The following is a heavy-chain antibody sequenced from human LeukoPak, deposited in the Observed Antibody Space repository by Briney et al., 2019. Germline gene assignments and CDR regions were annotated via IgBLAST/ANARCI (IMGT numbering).Heavy chain of an antibody. D-gene: IGHD3-10*01. J-gene: IGHJ4*02. CDR2: IYYSGST. Sequence: PSETLSLTCTVSGASINNTLYYWGWIRQTPGKGLEWIGSIYYSGSTYYNPSLKSRLAMSVDTSTNQFSLKLHSVTAADTAVYFCARPRLLFGSGPILVWGQGTLVTVSS. CDR1: GASINNTLYY. CDR3: ARPRLLFGSGPILV. V-gene: IGHV4-39*07.